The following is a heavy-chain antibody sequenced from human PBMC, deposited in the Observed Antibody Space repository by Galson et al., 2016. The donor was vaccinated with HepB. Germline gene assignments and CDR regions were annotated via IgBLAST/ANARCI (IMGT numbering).Heavy chain of an antibody. CDR3: ARDPDTSSKVHV. Sequence: SLRLSCAASGFRFSDHQMSWIRQAPGKGLEWIAFIKESGSPLYYADSVKGRFTISRDNAKNSLYLQMNSLRAEDTAVYYCARDPDTSSKVHVWGQGTTVIVSS. D-gene: IGHD1-14*01. CDR2: IKESGSPL. V-gene: IGHV3-11*01. CDR1: GFRFSDHQ. J-gene: IGHJ6*02.